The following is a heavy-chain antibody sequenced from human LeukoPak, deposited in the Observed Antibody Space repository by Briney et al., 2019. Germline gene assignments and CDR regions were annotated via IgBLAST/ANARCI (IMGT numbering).Heavy chain of an antibody. CDR3: AREGDCSSTSCSYFDY. V-gene: IGHV3-7*01. CDR2: IKQDGSEK. D-gene: IGHD2-2*01. J-gene: IGHJ4*02. CDR1: GFTFSSYW. Sequence: PGGSLRLSCAASGFTFSSYWMSWVRQAPGKGLEWVANIKQDGSEKYYVDSVKGRFTISRDNAKNSLYLQMNSLRAEDTAAYYCAREGDCSSTSCSYFDYWGQGTLVTVSS.